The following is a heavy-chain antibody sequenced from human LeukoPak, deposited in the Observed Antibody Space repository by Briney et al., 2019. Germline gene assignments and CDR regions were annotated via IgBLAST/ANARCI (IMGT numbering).Heavy chain of an antibody. CDR1: GYTFTSYA. CDR3: ARAHQRLGELSLPDY. Sequence: ASVKVSCKASGYTFTSYAMNWVRQAPGQGLEWMGWINPNTGNPSYAQGLTGRFVFSLDTSVSTAYLQITSLKADDTAVYYCARAHQRLGELSLPDYWGQGTLVTVSS. D-gene: IGHD3-16*02. V-gene: IGHV7-4-1*02. CDR2: INPNTGNP. J-gene: IGHJ4*02.